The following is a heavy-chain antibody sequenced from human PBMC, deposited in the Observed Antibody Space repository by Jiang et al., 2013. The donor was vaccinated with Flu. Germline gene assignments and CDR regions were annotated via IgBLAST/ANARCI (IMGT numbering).Heavy chain of an antibody. CDR3: ARDQSGGYNWFDP. D-gene: IGHD6-19*01. J-gene: IGHJ5*02. V-gene: IGHV4-59*01. CDR2: VYYSGTS. Sequence: GSGLVKPSETLSLTCTVSGGSISSYHWSWIRQSPGRGLEWLGNVYYSGTSNSNPSLKSRVSISVDTSKNQFSLNLSSVTAADTAVYYCARDQSGGYNWFDPVGPGNPGHRLL. CDR1: GGSISSYH.